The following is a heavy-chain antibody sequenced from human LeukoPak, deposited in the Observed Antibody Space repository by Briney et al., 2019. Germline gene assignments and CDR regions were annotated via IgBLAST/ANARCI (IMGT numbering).Heavy chain of an antibody. Sequence: SETLSLTCTVSGGSISSSSYYWGWIRQPPGKGLEWIGSIYYSGSTYYNPSLKSRVTISVDTSKNQFSLKLSSVTAADTAVYYCAISSSWYFHYHYYMDVWGKRTTVTVSS. CDR3: AISSSWYFHYHYYMDV. CDR1: GGSISSSSYY. J-gene: IGHJ6*03. CDR2: IYYSGST. D-gene: IGHD6-13*01. V-gene: IGHV4-39*07.